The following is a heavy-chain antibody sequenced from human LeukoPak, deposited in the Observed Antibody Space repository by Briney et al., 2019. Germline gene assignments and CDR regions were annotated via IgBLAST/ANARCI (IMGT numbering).Heavy chain of an antibody. V-gene: IGHV1-69*13. Sequence: SVKVSCKASGGTFSSYAISWVRQAPGQGLEWMGGIIPIFGTANYAQKFQGRVTITADESTSTAYMELSSLRSEDTAVYYCARDTGDLEEHNWFDPWGQGTLVTVSS. CDR2: IIPIFGTA. CDR3: ARDTGDLEEHNWFDP. D-gene: IGHD1-14*01. CDR1: GGTFSSYA. J-gene: IGHJ5*02.